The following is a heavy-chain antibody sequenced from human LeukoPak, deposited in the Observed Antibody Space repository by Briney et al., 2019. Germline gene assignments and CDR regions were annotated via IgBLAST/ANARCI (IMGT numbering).Heavy chain of an antibody. J-gene: IGHJ6*02. Sequence: EASVNVSCKASGYTFTGNYMHWVRQAPGQGLEWMGWAKPTSGGTKYEQNFQGRVTMTRDTSISTAYMELSRLRSDDRAVYYCVRAYYYHMDVWGQGTTVTVSS. D-gene: IGHD3-22*01. CDR3: VRAYYYHMDV. V-gene: IGHV1-2*02. CDR2: AKPTSGGT. CDR1: GYTFTGNY.